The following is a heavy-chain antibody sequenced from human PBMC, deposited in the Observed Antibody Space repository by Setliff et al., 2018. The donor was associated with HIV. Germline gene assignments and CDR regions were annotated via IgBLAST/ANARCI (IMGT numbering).Heavy chain of an antibody. CDR3: ASLTTDRFLEWLFVY. V-gene: IGHV4-59*04. Sequence: PSETLSLTCSVSGGSVSGYYWNWIRQPPGKGLEWIGYIYYSGSTYYNPSLKTRVTISVDTSKNQFSLKLSSVTAADTAVYYCASLTTDRFLEWLFVYWGQGTLVTVSS. CDR1: GGSVSGYY. J-gene: IGHJ4*02. D-gene: IGHD3-3*01. CDR2: IYYSGST.